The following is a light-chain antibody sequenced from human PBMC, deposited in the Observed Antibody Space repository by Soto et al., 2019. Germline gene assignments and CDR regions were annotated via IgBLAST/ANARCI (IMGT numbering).Light chain of an antibody. V-gene: IGLV2-11*01. J-gene: IGLJ3*02. CDR2: DVS. CDR3: CSFAGSYTLWV. CDR1: SSDVGDYNY. Sequence: QSALTQPRSVSGSPGQSVTISCTGTSSDVGDYNYVSWYQQYPGKAPKLVIYDVSKRPSGVPDRFSGSKSGNTASLTISGLHAEDEADYYCCSFAGSYTLWVFGGGTKLTVL.